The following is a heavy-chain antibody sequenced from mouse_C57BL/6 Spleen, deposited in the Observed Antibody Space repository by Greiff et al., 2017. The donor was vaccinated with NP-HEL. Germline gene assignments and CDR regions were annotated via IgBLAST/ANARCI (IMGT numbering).Heavy chain of an antibody. J-gene: IGHJ2*01. Sequence: EVQLQQSGAELVRPGASVKLSCTASGFNIKDYYMHWVKQRPEQGLEWIGRIDPEDGDTEYAPKFQGKATMTADTSSNTAYLQLSSLTSEDTAVYYCTKGVSYGSSYYFDYWGQGTTLTVSS. CDR1: GFNIKDYY. D-gene: IGHD1-1*01. CDR2: IDPEDGDT. V-gene: IGHV14-1*01. CDR3: TKGVSYGSSYYFDY.